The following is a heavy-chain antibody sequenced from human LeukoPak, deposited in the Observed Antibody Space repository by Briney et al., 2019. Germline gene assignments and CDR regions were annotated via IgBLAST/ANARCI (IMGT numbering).Heavy chain of an antibody. J-gene: IGHJ3*02. CDR2: ISDSSSYI. Sequence: GGSLRLSCAASGFTFSSYNMNWVRQAPGKGLEWVSSISDSSSYIYYADLVKGRFTISRDDAKNSLYLQMNSLRAEDTAVYYCASPPGPDAFDIWGQGTMVTVSS. CDR3: ASPPGPDAFDI. CDR1: GFTFSSYN. V-gene: IGHV3-21*01.